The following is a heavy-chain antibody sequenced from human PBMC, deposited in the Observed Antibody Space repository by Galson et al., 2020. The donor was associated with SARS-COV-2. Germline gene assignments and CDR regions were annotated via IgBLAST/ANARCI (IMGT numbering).Heavy chain of an antibody. V-gene: IGHV3-7*01. D-gene: IGHD3-10*01. Sequence: GESLKISCEVSGFTFKRYWMSWVRQAPGKGLEWVANIKDDGSETHYVDSVKGRFTISRDNAKNLLFLQMNSLRVEDTAVYYCAREDPRGDVWGQGTKVVVSS. CDR3: AREDPRGDV. CDR1: GFTFKRYW. J-gene: IGHJ6*02. CDR2: IKDDGSET.